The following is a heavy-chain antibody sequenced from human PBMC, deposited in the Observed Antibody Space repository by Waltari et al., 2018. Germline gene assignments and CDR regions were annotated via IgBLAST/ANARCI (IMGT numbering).Heavy chain of an antibody. CDR2: IIPIFGTA. CDR3: ARGIAARPGRRVFDP. CDR1: GGTFSSYA. Sequence: QVQLVQSGAEVKKPGSSVKVSCKASGGTFSSYAISWVRQAPGQGLELMGGIIPIFGTANYAPTFLGRVAVTADESTSTAYMELSSLRSEDMAVYYCARGIAARPGRRVFDPWGQGTLVTVSS. J-gene: IGHJ5*02. D-gene: IGHD6-6*01. V-gene: IGHV1-69*01.